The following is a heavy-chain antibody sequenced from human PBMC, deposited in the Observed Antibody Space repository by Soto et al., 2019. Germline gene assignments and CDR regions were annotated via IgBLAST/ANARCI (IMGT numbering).Heavy chain of an antibody. CDR2: ISSSSSYI. D-gene: IGHD6-13*01. CDR1: GFTFSSYS. J-gene: IGHJ4*02. V-gene: IGHV3-21*01. CDR3: ARSKQPTPPFDY. Sequence: GGSLRLSCAASGFTFSSYSMNWVRQAPGKGLEWVSSISSSSSYIYYADSVKGRFTISRDNAKNSLYLQMNSLRAEDTAVYYGARSKQPTPPFDYWGQGTLVTVSS.